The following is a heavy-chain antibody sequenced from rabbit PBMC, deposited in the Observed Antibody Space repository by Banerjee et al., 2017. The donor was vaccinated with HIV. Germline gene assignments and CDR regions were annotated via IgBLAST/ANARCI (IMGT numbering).Heavy chain of an antibody. CDR1: GFSFSSSYW. Sequence: QQQLEESGGGLVKPGASLTLTCTASGFSFSSSYWICWVRQAPGKGLEWIACIYASSSGTTYYANWAKGRFTISKTSSTTVTLQMTSLTAADTATYFCARDDSGSSGIQFNLWGQGTLVTVS. CDR2: IYASSSGTT. CDR3: ARDDSGSSGIQFNL. J-gene: IGHJ4*01. V-gene: IGHV1S45*01. D-gene: IGHD1-1*01.